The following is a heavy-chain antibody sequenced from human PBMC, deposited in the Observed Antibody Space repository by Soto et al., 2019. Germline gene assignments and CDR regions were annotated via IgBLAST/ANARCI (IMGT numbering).Heavy chain of an antibody. CDR2: ISFDGTSD. V-gene: IGHV3-30*09. Sequence: LRLSCVASGFNFNNYNLHWVRQAPSNSLESVAVISFDGTSDYYADSVKGRFAVSRDNFKNILSLQMDSLRPEDTAVYYCARDNRDCSAFNCYNPGRVFGLDVWGQGTTVTVSS. CDR3: ARDNRDCSAFNCYNPGRVFGLDV. D-gene: IGHD2-15*01. CDR1: GFNFNNYN. J-gene: IGHJ6*02.